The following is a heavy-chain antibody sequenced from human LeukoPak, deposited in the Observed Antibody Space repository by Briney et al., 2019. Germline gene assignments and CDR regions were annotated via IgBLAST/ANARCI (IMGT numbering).Heavy chain of an antibody. V-gene: IGHV4-61*08. Sequence: SETLSLTCTVSGGSISSGDYYWSWIRQPPGKGLEWIGYIYYSGSTNYNPSLKSRVTISVDTSKNQFSLKLSSVTAADAAVYYCASGYCSGGSCYFDYWGQGTLVTVSS. CDR3: ASGYCSGGSCYFDY. D-gene: IGHD2-15*01. CDR1: GGSISSGDYY. J-gene: IGHJ4*02. CDR2: IYYSGST.